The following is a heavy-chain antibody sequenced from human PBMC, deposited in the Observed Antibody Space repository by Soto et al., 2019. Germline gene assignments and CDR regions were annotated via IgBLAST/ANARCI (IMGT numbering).Heavy chain of an antibody. J-gene: IGHJ6*02. CDR1: GFTVSNNQ. V-gene: IGHV3-53*01. CDR3: ASDKGAIPLDV. CDR2: VFSGGST. D-gene: IGHD2-21*01. Sequence: EVQLVESGGGLIQPGGSLRLSCAASGFTVSNNQMSWVRQAPGKGLEWVSVVFSGGSTSYADSVKGRFTISRDNSKNTLYLQMNSLRVEDTAVYYCASDKGAIPLDVWGQGTPVTVSS.